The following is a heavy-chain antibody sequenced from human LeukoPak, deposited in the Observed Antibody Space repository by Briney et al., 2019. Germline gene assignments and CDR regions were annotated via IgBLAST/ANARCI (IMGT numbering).Heavy chain of an antibody. CDR1: GYTFTSYA. J-gene: IGHJ4*02. V-gene: IGHV1-3*01. CDR3: ARNEVGYYDFWSGYYTMGVFDY. Sequence: ASVKVSCKASGYTFTSYAMHWVRQAPGQRLEWMGWINAGNGNTKYSQKFQGRVTITRDTSASTAYMELSSLRSEDTAEYYCARNEVGYYDFWSGYYTMGVFDYWGQGTLVTVSS. CDR2: INAGNGNT. D-gene: IGHD3-3*01.